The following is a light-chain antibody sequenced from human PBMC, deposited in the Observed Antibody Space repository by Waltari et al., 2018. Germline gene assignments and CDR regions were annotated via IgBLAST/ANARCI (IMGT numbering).Light chain of an antibody. CDR1: SSNIGAGYD. J-gene: IGLJ3*02. Sequence: QSVLTQPPSVSGAPGQSVTISCTGSSSNIGAGYDVHWYQQLPGAAPKLLIYAYSNRPSGVPDRFCGSKSGTPASLAITGLQAEDEADYYCQSYDSALSAVFGGGTKVTVL. CDR2: AYS. CDR3: QSYDSALSAV. V-gene: IGLV1-40*01.